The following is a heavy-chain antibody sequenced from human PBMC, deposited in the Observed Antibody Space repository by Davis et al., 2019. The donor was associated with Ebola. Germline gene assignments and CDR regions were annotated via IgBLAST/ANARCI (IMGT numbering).Heavy chain of an antibody. CDR1: GGTFSSYT. CDR3: VVGGAVAGTSWFDP. D-gene: IGHD6-19*01. CDR2: IIPILGIA. Sequence: SVKVSCKASGGTFSSYTISWVRQAPGQGLEWMGRIIPILGIANYAQKFQGRVTITADKSTSTAYMELSSLRSEDTAVYYCVVGGAVAGTSWFDPWGQGTLVTVSS. V-gene: IGHV1-69*02. J-gene: IGHJ5*02.